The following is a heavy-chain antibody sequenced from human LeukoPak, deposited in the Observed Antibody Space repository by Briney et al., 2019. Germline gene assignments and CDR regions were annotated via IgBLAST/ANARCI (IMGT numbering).Heavy chain of an antibody. CDR3: ASTHDFWSGYYMDV. V-gene: IGHV3-20*04. CDR1: GFTFDDYG. J-gene: IGHJ6*03. Sequence: PGGSLRLSCAASGFTFDDYGMSWVRQAPGKGLEWVSGINWNGGSTGYADSVKGRCTISRDNAKNSLYLQMNSLGAEDTAVYYCASTHDFWSGYYMDVWGKGTTVTVSS. CDR2: INWNGGST. D-gene: IGHD3-3*01.